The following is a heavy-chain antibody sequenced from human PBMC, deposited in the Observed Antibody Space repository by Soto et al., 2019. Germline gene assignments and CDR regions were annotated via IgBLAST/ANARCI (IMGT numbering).Heavy chain of an antibody. V-gene: IGHV1-3*01. CDR1: GYTFTTYA. Sequence: QVHLVQSGAEVKKPGASVKVSCKASGYTFTTYAIHWVRQAPGQRLEWMACINVGNGNTKYSQKLQGRVTITRDTSASTVYIELSSLTSEDTALYYCARGQGNSGYDPLDFWGLGTLVTVSS. CDR2: INVGNGNT. J-gene: IGHJ4*02. CDR3: ARGQGNSGYDPLDF. D-gene: IGHD5-12*01.